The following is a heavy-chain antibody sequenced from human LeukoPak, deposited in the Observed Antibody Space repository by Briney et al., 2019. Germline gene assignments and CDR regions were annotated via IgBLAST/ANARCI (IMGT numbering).Heavy chain of an antibody. D-gene: IGHD3-22*01. Sequence: GGSLRLSCAASGFTVSSNSLSWVRQAPGKWLDWVSVIYSGGSTYYADSVKGRFTISRDNSKNTLYLQMNSLRVEDTAVYYCARGPPQMIVPIYWGQGTLVTVSS. J-gene: IGHJ4*02. CDR1: GFTVSSNS. CDR3: ARGPPQMIVPIY. V-gene: IGHV3-53*01. CDR2: IYSGGST.